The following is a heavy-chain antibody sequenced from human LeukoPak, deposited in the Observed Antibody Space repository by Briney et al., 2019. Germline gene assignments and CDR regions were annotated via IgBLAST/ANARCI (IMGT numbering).Heavy chain of an antibody. CDR2: ISGSGGST. CDR3: AKSGYNRFDY. J-gene: IGHJ4*02. CDR1: GFTFDDYA. V-gene: IGHV3-23*01. D-gene: IGHD5-24*01. Sequence: PGGSLRLSCAASGFTFDDYAMHWVRHAPGKGLEWVSVISGSGGSTYYADSVKGRFTISRDNSKNTLYLQMNSLRAEDTAVYYCAKSGYNRFDYWGQGTLVTVSS.